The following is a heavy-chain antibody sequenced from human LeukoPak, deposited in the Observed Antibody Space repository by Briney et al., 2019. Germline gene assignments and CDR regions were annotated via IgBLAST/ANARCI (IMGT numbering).Heavy chain of an antibody. D-gene: IGHD6-19*01. V-gene: IGHV3-23*01. J-gene: IGHJ4*02. CDR3: VRRGDASSGWGDHDY. CDR2: IGGSGDKT. Sequence: PGGSLRLSRAASGFTFNRNAISWVRQAPGKGLEWVSTIGGSGDKTFYAGSVKGRFTISRDNSKNMLHLQMSSLTGEDTALYYCVRRGDASSGWGDHDYWGQGALVTVSS. CDR1: GFTFNRNA.